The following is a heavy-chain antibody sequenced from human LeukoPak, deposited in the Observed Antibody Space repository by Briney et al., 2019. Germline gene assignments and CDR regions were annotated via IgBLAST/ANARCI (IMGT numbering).Heavy chain of an antibody. J-gene: IGHJ1*01. D-gene: IGHD4-17*01. Sequence: GGSLRLSCAASGFTFSSYGMHWVRQAPGKGLEYVSAISSNGGSTYYANSVKGRFTISRDNSKNTLYLQMGSLRAEDMAVYYCARVADYGDYVYFQHWGQGTLVTVSS. V-gene: IGHV3-64*01. CDR1: GFTFSSYG. CDR3: ARVADYGDYVYFQH. CDR2: ISSNGGST.